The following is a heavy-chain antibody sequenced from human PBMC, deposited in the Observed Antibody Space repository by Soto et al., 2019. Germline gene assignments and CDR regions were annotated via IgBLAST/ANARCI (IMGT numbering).Heavy chain of an antibody. CDR2: SYWNDDK. CDR1: GFSLSTSGVG. J-gene: IGHJ6*02. CDR3: ASVGYCSSTSCGNYYYGMDV. D-gene: IGHD2-2*01. V-gene: IGHV2-5*01. Sequence: QITLKESGPTLVKPTQTLTLTCTFSGFSLSTSGVGVGWIRQPPGKALEWLALSYWNDDKRYSPSLKSRLTITKDTSKNQVVLTMTNMDPVDTATYYCASVGYCSSTSCGNYYYGMDVWGQGTTVTVSS.